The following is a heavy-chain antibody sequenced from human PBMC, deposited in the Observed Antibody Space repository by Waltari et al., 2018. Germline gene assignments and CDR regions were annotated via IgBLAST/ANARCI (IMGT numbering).Heavy chain of an antibody. V-gene: IGHV1-18*01. Sequence: QVQLVQSGAEVKKPGASVKVSCKASGYTFPSYGISWVRQAPGQGLEWMGWISAYNGNTRYAQKLQGRVTMTTDTSTSTAYMELRILRSDDTAVYYCARLNTPFVVYYGMDVWGQGTTVTVSS. CDR1: GYTFPSYG. CDR3: ARLNTPFVVYYGMDV. CDR2: ISAYNGNT. D-gene: IGHD2-15*01. J-gene: IGHJ6*01.